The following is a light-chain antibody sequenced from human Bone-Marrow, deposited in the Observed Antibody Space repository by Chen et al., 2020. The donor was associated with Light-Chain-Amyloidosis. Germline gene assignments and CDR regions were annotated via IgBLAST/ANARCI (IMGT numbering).Light chain of an antibody. CDR2: WAS. V-gene: IGKV4-1*01. CDR1: QSVLYRSNNKNY. Sequence: DIVMTQSPDSLAVSLGERATINGRSSQSVLYRSNNKNYLTWYQQKPGQPPKLLIYWASTRESGVPVRCSCSGSGADFTLTINTLRAGDVAVYYCHQYYTTPGTFGQGTKVAI. J-gene: IGKJ1*01. CDR3: HQYYTTPGT.